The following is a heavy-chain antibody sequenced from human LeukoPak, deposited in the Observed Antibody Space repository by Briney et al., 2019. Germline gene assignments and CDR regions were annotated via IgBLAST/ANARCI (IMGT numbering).Heavy chain of an antibody. CDR2: IYYSGST. CDR3: ARQGQQLAGLHHYFYMDV. Sequence: SETLSLTCTVPGASISSYYWSWIRQPPGKGLEWIGYIYYSGSTSYNPSLKSRVTISVDTSKNQFSLELSSVTASDTAVYFCARQGQQLAGLHHYFYMDVWGKGTTVTVSS. D-gene: IGHD6-13*01. V-gene: IGHV4-59*08. CDR1: GASISSYY. J-gene: IGHJ6*03.